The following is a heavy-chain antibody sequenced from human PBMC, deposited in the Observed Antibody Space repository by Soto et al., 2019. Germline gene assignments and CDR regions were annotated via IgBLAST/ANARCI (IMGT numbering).Heavy chain of an antibody. Sequence: GGSLRLSCAASGFTVSSNYMSWVRQAPGKGLEWVSVIYSGGSTYYADSVKGRFTISRDNSKNTLYLQMNSLGAEDTAVYYCARDQYYYYMDVWGKGTTVTVSS. CDR2: IYSGGST. J-gene: IGHJ6*03. CDR3: ARDQYYYYMDV. CDR1: GFTVSSNY. V-gene: IGHV3-66*01.